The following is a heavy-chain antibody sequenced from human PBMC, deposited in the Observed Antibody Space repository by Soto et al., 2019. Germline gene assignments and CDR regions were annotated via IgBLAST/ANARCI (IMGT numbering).Heavy chain of an antibody. CDR1: GFTFSSYA. Sequence: GGSLRLSCAASGFTFSSYAMSWVRQAPGKGLEWVSAISGSGGSTYYADSVKGRFTISRDNSKNTPYLQMNSLRAEDTAVYYCAKAHAYYYDSSGYPLGYWGQGTLVTVSS. V-gene: IGHV3-23*01. J-gene: IGHJ4*02. CDR3: AKAHAYYYDSSGYPLGY. D-gene: IGHD3-22*01. CDR2: ISGSGGST.